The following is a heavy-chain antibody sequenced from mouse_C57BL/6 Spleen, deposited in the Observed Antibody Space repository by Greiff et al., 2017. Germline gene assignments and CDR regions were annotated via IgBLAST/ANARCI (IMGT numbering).Heavy chain of an antibody. CDR1: GYTFTDYE. D-gene: IGHD1-1*01. V-gene: IGHV1-15*01. CDR2: IDPETGGT. Sequence: QVQLQQSGAELVRPGASVTLSCKASGYTFTDYEMHWVKQTPVHGLEWIGAIDPETGGTAYNQKFKGKAILTADKSSSTAYMELRSLTSEDSAVYYCTRDGLLRSPFAYGGQGTLVTVSA. CDR3: TRDGLLRSPFAY. J-gene: IGHJ3*01.